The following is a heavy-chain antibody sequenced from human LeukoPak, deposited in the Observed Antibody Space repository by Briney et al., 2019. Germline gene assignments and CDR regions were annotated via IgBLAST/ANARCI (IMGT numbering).Heavy chain of an antibody. CDR3: AINYGSGSPTRSPYYFDY. D-gene: IGHD3-10*01. J-gene: IGHJ4*02. CDR2: IKTNTGNP. CDR1: GGTFSSYA. Sequence: ASVKVSCKASGGTFSSYAISWVRQAPGQGLEWMGWIKTNTGNPTYAQGFTGRFVFSLDTSVSTAYLQISSLKAEDTAVYYCAINYGSGSPTRSPYYFDYWGQGTLVTVSS. V-gene: IGHV7-4-1*02.